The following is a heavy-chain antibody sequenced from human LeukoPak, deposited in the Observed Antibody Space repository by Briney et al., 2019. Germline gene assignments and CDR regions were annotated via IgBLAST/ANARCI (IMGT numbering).Heavy chain of an antibody. CDR1: GDSVSSNSAA. J-gene: IGHJ6*02. Sequence: SQTLSLTCAISGDSVSSNSAAWNWIRQSPSRGLEWLGRTYYRSKWYNDYAVSVKSRITINPDTSKNQFCLQLNSVAPEDTAVYYCARDPITIFGVVQNYYYYYGMDVWGQGTTVTVSS. D-gene: IGHD3-3*01. CDR3: ARDPITIFGVVQNYYYYYGMDV. CDR2: TYYRSKWYN. V-gene: IGHV6-1*01.